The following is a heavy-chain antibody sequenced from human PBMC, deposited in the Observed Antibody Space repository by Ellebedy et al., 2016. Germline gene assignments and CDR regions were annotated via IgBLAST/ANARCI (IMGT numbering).Heavy chain of an antibody. CDR2: IFYDGSQI. D-gene: IGHD3-22*01. CDR1: GFTFSDFG. V-gene: IGHV3-33*03. J-gene: IGHJ4*02. CDR3: TKAFRHYYDSSGWQH. Sequence: GESLKISXAASGFTFSDFGMHWVRQAPGKGLEWVAVIFYDGSQIHYVDSVKGRFTISRDNSKNTLSLQLNSLRVEDTAVYYCTKAFRHYYDSSGWQHWGQGTLVTVSS.